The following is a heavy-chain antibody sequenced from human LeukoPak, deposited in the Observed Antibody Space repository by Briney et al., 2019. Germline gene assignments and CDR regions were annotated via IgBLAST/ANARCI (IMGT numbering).Heavy chain of an antibody. CDR2: ISSSGSTI. J-gene: IGHJ5*02. CDR3: ARDRGPLSGWYGLVSWFDP. Sequence: QAGGSLRLSCAASGFTFSSYEMNWVRQAPGKGLEWVSYISSSGSTIYYADSVKGRFTISRDNAKNSLYLQMNSLRAEDTAVYYCARDRGPLSGWYGLVSWFDPWGQGTLVTVSS. D-gene: IGHD6-19*01. CDR1: GFTFSSYE. V-gene: IGHV3-48*03.